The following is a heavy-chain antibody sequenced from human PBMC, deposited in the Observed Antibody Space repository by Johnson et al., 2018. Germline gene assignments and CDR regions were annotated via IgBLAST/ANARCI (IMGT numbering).Heavy chain of an antibody. D-gene: IGHD1-26*01. CDR1: GFTFSTYS. CDR3: AKDQSPEVGVDPFDI. Sequence: QVQLVQSGGGLVQPGGSLRLSCAASGFTFSTYSMNWVRPAPGKGLEWVAVIWSEGSNKYYADSVKGRFTISRDNSKNTLYLQMNSLSAEETAVYYCAKDQSPEVGVDPFDIWGQGTMVTVSS. CDR2: IWSEGSNK. J-gene: IGHJ3*02. V-gene: IGHV3-30*02.